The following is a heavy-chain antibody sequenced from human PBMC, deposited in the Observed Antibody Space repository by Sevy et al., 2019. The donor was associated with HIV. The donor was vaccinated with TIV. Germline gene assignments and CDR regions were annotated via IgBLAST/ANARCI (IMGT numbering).Heavy chain of an antibody. J-gene: IGHJ6*02. CDR1: GFTFKSYG. Sequence: WGSLRLSCAASGFTFKSYGMHWVRQAPGKGLEWVTFIRNDGSTKYYADSVRGRFTASRDNSKNTLYLHMNSLRPEDTAVYYCVKGPHPAVTTSYALDVWGQGTTVTVSS. CDR3: VKGPHPAVTTSYALDV. CDR2: IRNDGSTK. V-gene: IGHV3-30*02. D-gene: IGHD4-17*01.